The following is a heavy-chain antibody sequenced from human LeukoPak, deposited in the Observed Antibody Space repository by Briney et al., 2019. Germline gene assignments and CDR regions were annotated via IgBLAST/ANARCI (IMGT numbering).Heavy chain of an antibody. CDR3: ARREDYYDSSGSKSHAFDI. CDR2: IRYDGSNK. V-gene: IGHV3-30*02. J-gene: IGHJ3*02. CDR1: GFTFSSYG. D-gene: IGHD3-22*01. Sequence: GGSLRLSCAASGFTFSSYGMHWVRQAPGKGLEWVAFIRYDGSNKYYADSVKGRFTISRDNSKNTLYLQMNSLRAEDTAVYYCARREDYYDSSGSKSHAFDIWGQGTMVTVSS.